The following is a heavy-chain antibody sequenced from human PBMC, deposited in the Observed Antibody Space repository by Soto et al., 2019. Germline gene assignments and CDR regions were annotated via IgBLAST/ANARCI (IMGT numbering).Heavy chain of an antibody. Sequence: GALRLSCAASGFTFSNYWMHRVRQAPGKGLVWVSRINSDGSSINYADSVKGQFTISRDNAKNTLYLQMSSLRAEDTAVYYCGRGASGSYRLDYWGQGTLVTVSS. V-gene: IGHV3-74*01. CDR1: GFTFSNYW. CDR3: GRGASGSYRLDY. J-gene: IGHJ4*02. D-gene: IGHD3-10*01. CDR2: INSDGSSI.